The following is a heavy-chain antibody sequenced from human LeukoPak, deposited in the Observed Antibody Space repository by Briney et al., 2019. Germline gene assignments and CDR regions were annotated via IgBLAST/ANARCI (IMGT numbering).Heavy chain of an antibody. CDR3: AREMGY. CDR1: GFTFSSYS. V-gene: IGHV3-48*02. D-gene: IGHD5-24*01. CDR2: ISSYSGTI. J-gene: IGHJ4*02. Sequence: GGSLRLSCAASGFTFSSYSMNWVRQAPGKGLEWVSYISSYSGTISYADSVKGRFAISRDNANNSLYLQMNSLRDEDTAIYYCAREMGYWGQGTLVTVSS.